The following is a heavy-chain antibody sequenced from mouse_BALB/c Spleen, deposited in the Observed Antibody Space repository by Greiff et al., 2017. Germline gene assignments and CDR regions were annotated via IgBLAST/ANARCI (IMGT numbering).Heavy chain of an antibody. Sequence: VKLQQSGAELVRPGTSVKISCKASGYTFTNYWLGWVKQRPGHGLEWIGDIYPGGGYTNYNEKFKGKATLTADTSSSTAYMQLSSLTSEDSAVYFCARHWERDAMDYWGQGTSVTVSS. V-gene: IGHV1-63*02. J-gene: IGHJ4*01. CDR2: IYPGGGYT. D-gene: IGHD4-1*01. CDR1: GYTFTNYW. CDR3: ARHWERDAMDY.